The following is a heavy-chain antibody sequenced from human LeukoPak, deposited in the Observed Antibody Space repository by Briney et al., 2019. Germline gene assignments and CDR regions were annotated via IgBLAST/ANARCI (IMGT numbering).Heavy chain of an antibody. CDR3: ARQSNKGGFDP. V-gene: IGHV1-2*02. CDR2: INPNSGGT. D-gene: IGHD2/OR15-2a*01. Sequence: ASVKVSCKASGYSFTGHYMHWVRQAPGQGLEWMGWINPNSGGTNYAQKFQGRVTMTRDTSISTAYMEVTRLESDDTAVYYCARQSNKGGFDPWGQGTLVTVSS. CDR1: GYSFTGHY. J-gene: IGHJ5*02.